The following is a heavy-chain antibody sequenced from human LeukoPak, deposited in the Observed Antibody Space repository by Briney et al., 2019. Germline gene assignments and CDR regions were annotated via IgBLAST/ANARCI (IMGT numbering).Heavy chain of an antibody. J-gene: IGHJ4*02. CDR2: IKSKANSYVT. CDR3: TRRWRYYDSSDYLDY. V-gene: IGHV3-73*01. Sequence: PRGSLRLSCAASGFTFSGSAMHWVRQASGKGLEWVGRIKSKANSYVTTYAASVKGRFTISRDDSKNTAYLQMNSLKTEDTAVYYCTRRWRYYDSSDYLDYWGQGTLVTVSS. CDR1: GFTFSGSA. D-gene: IGHD3-22*01.